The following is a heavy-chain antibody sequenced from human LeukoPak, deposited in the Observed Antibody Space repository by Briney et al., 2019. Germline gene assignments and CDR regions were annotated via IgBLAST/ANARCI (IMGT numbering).Heavy chain of an antibody. CDR2: INPNTGGT. Sequence: GASVKVSCKASGYTFTGNYIYWVRQAPGQGLEWMGWINPNTGGTNYAQKFKGRVTLTRDTSISTAYMELSRLRSDDTAMYHCARDTGDRDAFDIWGQGTMVTVSS. CDR3: ARDTGDRDAFDI. CDR1: GYTFTGNY. D-gene: IGHD3-16*01. V-gene: IGHV1-2*02. J-gene: IGHJ3*02.